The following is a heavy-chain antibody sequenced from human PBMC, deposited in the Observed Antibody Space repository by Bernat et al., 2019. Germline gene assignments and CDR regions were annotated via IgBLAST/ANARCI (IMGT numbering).Heavy chain of an antibody. V-gene: IGHV3-53*01. J-gene: IGHJ3*02. Sequence: EMQLVESGGGLVQPGGSLRLSCAASGFSVSTNYMNWVRQAPGKGLEWVSVMYGDGRAFYADSVKGRFTISRDNSRNTLFLQMNSLRAEDTAVYYCAKDSPVLTICGQGTMVTVSS. D-gene: IGHD2-8*01. CDR1: GFSVSTNY. CDR2: MYGDGRA. CDR3: AKDSPVLTI.